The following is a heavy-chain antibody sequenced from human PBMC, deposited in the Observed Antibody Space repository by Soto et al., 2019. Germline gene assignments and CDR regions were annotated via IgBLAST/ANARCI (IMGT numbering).Heavy chain of an antibody. J-gene: IGHJ4*02. V-gene: IGHV1-46*01. CDR3: ARGGSLPDY. CDR2: ITPSGGST. D-gene: IGHD3-16*01. Sequence: ASVKVSCKASGYTFTSYYMHWVRQAPGQGLEWMGIITPSGGSTSYAQKFQGRVTITRDTSASTAYMELSSLRSEDTAVYYCARGGSLPDYWGRGTLVTVSS. CDR1: GYTFTSYY.